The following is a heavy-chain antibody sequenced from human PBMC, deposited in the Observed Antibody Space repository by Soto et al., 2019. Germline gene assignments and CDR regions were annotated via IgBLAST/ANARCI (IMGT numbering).Heavy chain of an antibody. Sequence: GGSLRLSCAASGFTFDDYTMHWVRQAPGKGLEWGFLISWVGGSTYYADSLKGRFTISRESSKNSLYLQMNSLRTEDTAFYYCAKGRMSSGWPSFDYWGQGTLVTVSS. CDR3: AKGRMSSGWPSFDY. V-gene: IGHV3-43*01. CDR1: GFTFDDYT. CDR2: ISWVGGST. J-gene: IGHJ4*02. D-gene: IGHD6-19*01.